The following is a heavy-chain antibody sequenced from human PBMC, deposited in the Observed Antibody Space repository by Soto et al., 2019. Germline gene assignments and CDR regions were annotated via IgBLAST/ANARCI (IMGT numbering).Heavy chain of an antibody. CDR3: ARDLIRGYDFWSGYYQAPYYYGMDV. D-gene: IGHD3-3*01. CDR1: GGSISSGGYY. CDR2: IYYSGST. V-gene: IGHV4-31*03. Sequence: SETLSLTCTVSGGSISSGGYYWSWIRQHPGKGLEWIGYIYYSGSTYYNPSLKSRVTISVDTSKNQFSLKLSSVTAADTAVYYCARDLIRGYDFWSGYYQAPYYYGMDVWGQGTTVTV. J-gene: IGHJ6*02.